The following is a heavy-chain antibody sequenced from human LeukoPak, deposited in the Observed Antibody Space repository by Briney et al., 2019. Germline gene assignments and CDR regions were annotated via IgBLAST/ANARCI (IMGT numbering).Heavy chain of an antibody. D-gene: IGHD6-19*01. J-gene: IGHJ4*02. CDR1: GFIFSGDA. V-gene: IGHV3-64*01. CDR3: ARERGSGWFRYFDY. CDR2: ISSNGGSS. Sequence: HGGSLRLSCAASGFIFSGDAIYWVRQAPGKGLEYVSGISSNGGSSYYANSVKGRFTISRDNSENMLYLQMGSLRAEDMAVYYCARERGSGWFRYFDYWGQGTLVTVSS.